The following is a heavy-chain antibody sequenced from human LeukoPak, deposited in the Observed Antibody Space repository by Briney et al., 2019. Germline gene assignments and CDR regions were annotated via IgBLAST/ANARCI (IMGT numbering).Heavy chain of an antibody. CDR1: GYTFTGYY. J-gene: IGHJ6*03. CDR2: INPNSGGT. D-gene: IGHD2-21*02. V-gene: IGHV1-2*02. CDR3: ARGVTARGFYYYMDV. Sequence: ASVKVSCKASGYTFTGYYMHWVRQAPGQGLEWMGWINPNSGGTNYAQKFQGRVTMTRDTSNSTAYMELSRLRSDDTAVYYCARGVTARGFYYYMDVWGKGTTVTISS.